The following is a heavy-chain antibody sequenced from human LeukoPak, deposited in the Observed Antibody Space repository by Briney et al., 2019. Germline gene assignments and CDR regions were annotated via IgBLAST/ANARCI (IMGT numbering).Heavy chain of an antibody. V-gene: IGHV4-34*01. Sequence: SETLSLTCAVYGGSFSGYYWSWIRQPPGKGLEWIGEINHSGSTNYNPSLKNRVTISVDTSKNQFSLKLSSVTAADTAVYYCARDRGYCTNGVCYKYFDYWGQGTLVTVSS. CDR3: ARDRGYCTNGVCYKYFDY. CDR1: GGSFSGYY. CDR2: INHSGST. J-gene: IGHJ4*02. D-gene: IGHD2-8*01.